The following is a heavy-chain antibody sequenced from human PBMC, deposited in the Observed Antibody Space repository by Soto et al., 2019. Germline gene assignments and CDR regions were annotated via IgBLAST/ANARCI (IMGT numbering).Heavy chain of an antibody. CDR3: ARGSGRFDY. CDR1: GFTFSSYAM. J-gene: IGHJ4*02. D-gene: IGHD1-26*01. Sequence: GSLRLSCAASGFTFSSYAMSWVRQPPGKGLEWIGEIYHSGSTNYNPSLKSRVTISVDKSKNQFSLKLSYVTAADTAVYYCARGSGRFDYWGQGTLVTVSS. CDR2: IYHSGST. V-gene: IGHV4-4*02.